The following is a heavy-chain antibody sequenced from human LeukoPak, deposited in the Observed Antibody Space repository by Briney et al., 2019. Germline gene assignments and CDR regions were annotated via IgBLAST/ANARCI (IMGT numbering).Heavy chain of an antibody. CDR1: GYTFTNYY. Sequence: RASAKVSCKASGYTFTNYYIHWVRQAPGQGLEWMGLINPGGDNTDYAQNFQGRVTMTRDTSTSTVYMGLSSLRSEDTAVYYCARIRDGYNDAYDIWGQGTMVTVSS. V-gene: IGHV1-46*01. CDR2: INPGGDNT. J-gene: IGHJ3*02. CDR3: ARIRDGYNDAYDI. D-gene: IGHD5-24*01.